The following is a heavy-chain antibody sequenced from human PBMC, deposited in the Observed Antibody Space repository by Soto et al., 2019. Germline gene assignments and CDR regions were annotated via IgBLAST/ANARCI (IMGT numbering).Heavy chain of an antibody. CDR2: ISYDGSNK. CDR1: GFTFSSYG. J-gene: IGHJ6*03. V-gene: IGHV3-30*18. D-gene: IGHD6-13*01. Sequence: QVQLVESGGGVVQPGSSLRLSCAAYGFTFSSYGMHWVRQAPGKGLEWVAVISYDGSNKYYADSVKGRFTISRDNSKNTLYLQMNSLRAEDTAVYYCAKDSAPRANYYYYYMDVWGKGTTVTVSS. CDR3: AKDSAPRANYYYYYMDV.